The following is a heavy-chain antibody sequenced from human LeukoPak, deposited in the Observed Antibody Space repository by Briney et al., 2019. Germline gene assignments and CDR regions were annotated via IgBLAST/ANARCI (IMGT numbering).Heavy chain of an antibody. D-gene: IGHD3-10*01. CDR3: ARTGSYGSGSYSQFPRRQGNDYYYYYYMDV. CDR1: GGSISSSSYY. V-gene: IGHV4-39*07. Sequence: SETLSLTCTVSGGSISSSSYYWGWIRQPPGKGLEWIGSIYYSGSTYYNPSLKSRVTISVDTSKNQFSLKLSSVTAADTAVYYCARTGSYGSGSYSQFPRRQGNDYYYYYYMDVWGKGTTVTVSS. CDR2: IYYSGST. J-gene: IGHJ6*03.